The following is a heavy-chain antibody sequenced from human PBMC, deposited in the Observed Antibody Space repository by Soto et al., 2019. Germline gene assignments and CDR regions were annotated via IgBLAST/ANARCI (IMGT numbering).Heavy chain of an antibody. CDR3: ARDLAGGDILTGYNDAFDI. D-gene: IGHD3-9*01. Sequence: GGSLRLSCAASGFTFSSYSMNWVRQAPGKGLEWVSYISSSSSTIYYADSVKGRFTISRDNAKNSLYLQMNSLRAEDTAVYYCARDLAGGDILTGYNDAFDIWGQGTMVTVSS. J-gene: IGHJ3*02. CDR2: ISSSSSTI. CDR1: GFTFSSYS. V-gene: IGHV3-48*01.